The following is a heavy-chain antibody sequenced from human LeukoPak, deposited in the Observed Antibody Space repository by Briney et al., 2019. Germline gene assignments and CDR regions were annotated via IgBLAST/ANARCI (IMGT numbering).Heavy chain of an antibody. Sequence: GGSLRLSCAVSGFTFSGFGMNWVRQAPGKGLEWVSYTSSSGRTIYYADSVRGRFTISRDNAKNSVYLQMNRLRAEDTAAYYCARATRGVASNFDYWGQGTLVTVSS. V-gene: IGHV3-48*04. CDR1: GFTFSGFG. CDR3: ARATRGVASNFDY. D-gene: IGHD2-15*01. J-gene: IGHJ4*02. CDR2: TSSSGRTI.